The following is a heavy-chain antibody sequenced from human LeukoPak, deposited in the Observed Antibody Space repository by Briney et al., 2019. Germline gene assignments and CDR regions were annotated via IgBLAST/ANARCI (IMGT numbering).Heavy chain of an antibody. J-gene: IGHJ4*02. CDR2: ISSSGSII. CDR3: ARVRGYGSESFDY. Sequence: GGSLRLSCAASGFTFSRYEMNWVRQAPGKGLEWVSYISSSGSIIHYADAVKGRFTTSRDNAKNSLHLQMNSLRAEDTAIYYCARVRGYGSESFDYWGQGTLVTVSS. D-gene: IGHD3-10*01. CDR1: GFTFSRYE. V-gene: IGHV3-48*03.